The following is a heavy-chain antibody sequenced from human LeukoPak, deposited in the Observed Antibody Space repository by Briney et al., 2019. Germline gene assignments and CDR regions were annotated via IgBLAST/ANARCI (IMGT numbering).Heavy chain of an antibody. V-gene: IGHV4-4*07. Sequence: SETLSLTCTVSGGSISGNCWNWIRQPAGEGLQWIGRIYTSGTTNYNPSLKSRVTMSVDTSKTLFSLKLSSVTAADTAVYYCARGDYYYYMDVWGKGTTVTVSS. CDR2: IYTSGTT. J-gene: IGHJ6*03. CDR1: GGSISGNC. CDR3: ARGDYYYYMDV.